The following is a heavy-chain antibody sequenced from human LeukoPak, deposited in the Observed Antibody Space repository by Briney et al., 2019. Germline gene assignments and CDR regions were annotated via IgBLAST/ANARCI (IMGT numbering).Heavy chain of an antibody. D-gene: IGHD2-21*01. CDR1: GYSFTDYY. J-gene: IGHJ5*02. CDR2: INPNSGGT. CDR3: ARADRLHGGPYLIGP. V-gene: IGHV1-2*02. Sequence: ASVKVSRKTSGYSFTDYYMHWVRQAPGQGLEWMGWINPNSGGTSSAQKFQGRVTMTRDTSITTVYMEVSWLTSDDTAIYYCARADRLHGGPYLIGPWGQGTLVTVSS.